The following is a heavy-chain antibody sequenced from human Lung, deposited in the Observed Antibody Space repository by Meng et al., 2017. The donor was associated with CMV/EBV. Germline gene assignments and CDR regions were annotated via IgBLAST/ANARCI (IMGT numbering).Heavy chain of an antibody. CDR3: ARIPAAIGGYYYYGMDV. J-gene: IGHJ6*02. CDR1: GFSLSNARMG. Sequence: SGPTLVKPTETLTLTCTVSGFSLSNARMGVSWIRQPPGKAPEWLAHIFSNDEKSYSTSLKSRLTISKDTSKSQVVLTMTNMDPVDTATYYCARIPAAIGGYYYYGMDVWGQGTTVTVSS. CDR2: IFSNDEK. V-gene: IGHV2-26*01. D-gene: IGHD2-2*01.